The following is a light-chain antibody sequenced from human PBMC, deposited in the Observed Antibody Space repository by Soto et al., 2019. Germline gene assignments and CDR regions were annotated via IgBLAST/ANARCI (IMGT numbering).Light chain of an antibody. V-gene: IGLV2-14*01. J-gene: IGLJ1*01. CDR3: TSYTSISTYV. CDR1: SSDVGAYNY. CDR2: DVT. Sequence: QSVLTQPASVSGPPGQSITISCTGTSSDVGAYNYVSWYQHHPGKAPRLVIYDVTNRPSGISDRFSGSKSGNTASLTISGLLAEDEADYYCTSYTSISTYVFGTGTKLPVL.